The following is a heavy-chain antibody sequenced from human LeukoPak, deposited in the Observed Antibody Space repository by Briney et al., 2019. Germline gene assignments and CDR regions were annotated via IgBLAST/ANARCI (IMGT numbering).Heavy chain of an antibody. CDR1: RFTFNIYA. V-gene: IGHV3-30*04. J-gene: IGHJ4*02. CDR2: ISYDGSEK. Sequence: GGSLRLSCAASRFTFNIYAMHWVRQAPGKGLEWVAVISYDGSEKYYPDSVKGRFTISRDNSKNTLYLQMNSLRGEDTAIYYCARKRSVSSGSYLDYWGQGTLVTVSS. D-gene: IGHD3-22*01. CDR3: ARKRSVSSGSYLDY.